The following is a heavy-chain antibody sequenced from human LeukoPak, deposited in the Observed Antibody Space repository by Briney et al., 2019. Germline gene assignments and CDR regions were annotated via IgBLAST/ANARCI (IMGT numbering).Heavy chain of an antibody. D-gene: IGHD1-26*01. J-gene: IGHJ5*02. Sequence: QTGGSLRLSCAASGFTFSDYAINWVRQAPGKGLEWVSYISSSSTTIQYSDSVRGRFTISRDNAKNSLYLQMRSLRAEDTAVYYCAREWESRGGDRFDPWGQGTLVTVSS. CDR1: GFTFSDYA. CDR3: AREWESRGGDRFDP. V-gene: IGHV3-48*04. CDR2: ISSSSTTI.